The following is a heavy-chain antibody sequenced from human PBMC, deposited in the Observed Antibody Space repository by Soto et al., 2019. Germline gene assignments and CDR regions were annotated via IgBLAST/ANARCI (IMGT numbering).Heavy chain of an antibody. CDR1: GYTFTSYG. CDR2: ISAYNGNT. CDR3: ARVTDSSFPQEYYYYYYMDV. V-gene: IGHV1-18*01. D-gene: IGHD6-6*01. Sequence: ASVKVSCKASGYTFTSYGISWVRQAPGQGLEWMGWISAYNGNTNYAQKLQGRVTMTTDTSTSTAYMELRSLRSDDTAVYYCARVTDSSFPQEYYYYYYMDVWGKGTTVTVSS. J-gene: IGHJ6*03.